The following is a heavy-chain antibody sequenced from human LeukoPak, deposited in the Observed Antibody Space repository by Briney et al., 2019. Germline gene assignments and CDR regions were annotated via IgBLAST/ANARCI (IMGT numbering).Heavy chain of an antibody. CDR1: GGSFSGYY. V-gene: IGHV4-34*01. CDR3: ARGPYYYGSGSYYL. J-gene: IGHJ4*02. Sequence: SGTLSLTCAVYGGSFSGYYCSWIRQPPGKGLEWIGEINHNGGTNYNGGTNYNPSLKRRVTISIDTSKNQFSLKLSSVTAADTAVYYCARGPYYYGSGSYYLWGQGTLVIVSS. CDR2: INHNGGTNYNGGT. D-gene: IGHD3-10*01.